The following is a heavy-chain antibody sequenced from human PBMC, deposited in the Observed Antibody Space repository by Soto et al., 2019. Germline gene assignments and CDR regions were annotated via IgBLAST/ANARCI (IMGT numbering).Heavy chain of an antibody. V-gene: IGHV4-39*01. CDR1: GGSISSSSYY. J-gene: IGHJ4*02. D-gene: IGHD3-3*01. CDR3: AGSYDFWSGYPGY. CDR2: IYYSGST. Sequence: SETLSLTCTVSGGSISSSSYYWGWIRQPPGKGLEWIGSIYYSGSTYYNPSLKSRVTISVDTSKNQFSLKLSSVTAADTAVYYCAGSYDFWSGYPGYWGQGTLVTVSS.